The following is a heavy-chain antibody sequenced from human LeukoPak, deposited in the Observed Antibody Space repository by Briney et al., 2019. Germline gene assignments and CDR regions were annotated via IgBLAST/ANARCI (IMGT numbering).Heavy chain of an antibody. CDR3: ARGLYYYDSSKTTGVTDAFDI. V-gene: IGHV4-34*01. CDR1: GGSFSGYY. D-gene: IGHD3-22*01. Sequence: PSETLSLTCAVYGGSFSGYYWSWIRQPPGKGLEWIGEINHSGSTNYNPSLKSRVTISVDTSKNQFSLKLSSVTAADTAVYYCARGLYYYDSSKTTGVTDAFDIWGQGTMVTVSS. J-gene: IGHJ3*02. CDR2: INHSGST.